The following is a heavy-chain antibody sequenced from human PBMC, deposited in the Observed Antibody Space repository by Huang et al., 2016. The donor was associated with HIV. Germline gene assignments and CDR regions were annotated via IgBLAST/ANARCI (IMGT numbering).Heavy chain of an antibody. CDR3: ARDRGQQLSPFDS. CDR1: GFSPDSYN. V-gene: IGHV3-21*01. CDR2: IRPRSSCI. J-gene: IGHJ4*02. Sequence: EVQLVESGGGLVKPGGSLRLSCAASGFSPDSYNMYWVRQPPGKGLQGVSSIRPRSSCIDYADAVKGRFSISRDNAKNSLDLQMNNLRGEDTAVYYCARDRGQQLSPFDSWGQGTLVTVSS. D-gene: IGHD6-13*01.